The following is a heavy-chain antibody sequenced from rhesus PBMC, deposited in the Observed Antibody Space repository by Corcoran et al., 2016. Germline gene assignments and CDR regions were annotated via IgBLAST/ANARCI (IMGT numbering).Heavy chain of an antibody. V-gene: IGHV4-173*01. CDR1: GGSISHNH. Sequence: QLQLQESGPGLVKSSETLSLTCAVSGGSISHNHWTWIRQPPGKGLEWIGRIFGAGWYTDYNPSLKSRVTISTDTSKNQCSLKVTSVIAADTAIYYCARGCSYRGCPLVHIDFWGQGVLVTVSS. J-gene: IGHJ4*01. D-gene: IGHD2-21*01. CDR3: ARGCSYRGCPLVHIDF. CDR2: IFGAGWYT.